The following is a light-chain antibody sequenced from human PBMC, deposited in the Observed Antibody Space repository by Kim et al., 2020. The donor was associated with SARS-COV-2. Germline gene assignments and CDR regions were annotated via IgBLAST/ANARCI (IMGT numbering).Light chain of an antibody. V-gene: IGKV3-15*01. CDR1: QSLSSN. CDR2: GAS. Sequence: SVSPGEGGTLSCRASQSLSSNLAWYQQKPGQAPRLLISGASTRATGVPARFSGSGSGTEFTLTISSLQSEDFAFYYCQQYNDWTPTFGQGTKLEI. CDR3: QQYNDWTPT. J-gene: IGKJ2*01.